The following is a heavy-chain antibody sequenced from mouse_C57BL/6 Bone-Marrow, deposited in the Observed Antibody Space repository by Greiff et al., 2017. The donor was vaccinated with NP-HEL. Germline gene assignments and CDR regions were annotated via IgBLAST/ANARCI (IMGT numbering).Heavy chain of an antibody. D-gene: IGHD2-2*01. CDR1: GYTFTSYW. V-gene: IGHV1-7*01. CDR3: ARGPIYYGYDGSPWFAY. CDR2: INPSSGYT. J-gene: IGHJ3*01. Sequence: QVQLQQSGAELAKPGASVKLSCKASGYTFTSYWMHWVKQRPGQGLEWIGYINPSSGYTKYNQKFKDKATLTADKSSSTAYMQLSSLTYEDSAVYYCARGPIYYGYDGSPWFAYWGQGTLVTVSA.